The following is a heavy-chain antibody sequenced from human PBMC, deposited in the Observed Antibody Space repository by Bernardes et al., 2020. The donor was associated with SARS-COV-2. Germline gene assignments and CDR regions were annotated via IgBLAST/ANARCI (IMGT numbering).Heavy chain of an antibody. CDR3: AKGTHSSGSLDYDYYAMDD. CDR1: GFTFNRYA. Sequence: GGSLRLSCVASGFTFNRYAMSWVRQAPGKGLEWVSSISGGGNHIQYSDSVKGRLTTDRDNSKNTMYLEMKNLRAEDTAVYYCAKGTHSSGSLDYDYYAMDDWGQGTTVTVSS. D-gene: IGHD3-3*01. V-gene: IGHV3-23*01. J-gene: IGHJ6*02. CDR2: ISGGGNHI.